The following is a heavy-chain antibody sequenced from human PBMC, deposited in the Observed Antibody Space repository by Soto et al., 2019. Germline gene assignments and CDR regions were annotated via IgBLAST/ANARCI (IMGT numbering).Heavy chain of an antibody. V-gene: IGHV4-34*01. CDR3: ARVKRSTSRLDP. D-gene: IGHD1-26*01. Sequence: SETLSLTCAVYGGSFSGYYWSWIRQPPGKGLEWIGEIKHSGSTNYNPSLKSRVTISIDTSKNQFSLKLSSVTAADTAIYYCARVKRSTSRLDPWGQGTLVT. J-gene: IGHJ5*02. CDR1: GGSFSGYY. CDR2: IKHSGST.